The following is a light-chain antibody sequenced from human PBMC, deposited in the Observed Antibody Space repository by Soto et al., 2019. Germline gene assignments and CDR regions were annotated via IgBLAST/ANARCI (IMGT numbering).Light chain of an antibody. V-gene: IGKV3-15*01. CDR2: GAS. CDR1: QSVSSN. J-gene: IGKJ1*01. Sequence: EIVMTQSPATLSVSPGERATLSCRASQSVSSNLAWYQQKPSQAPRLLIYGASTRATGIPARFSGSGSGTEFTLTISGLQSEDFAVYYCQHYNNWPPWTFGQGTKVEIK. CDR3: QHYNNWPPWT.